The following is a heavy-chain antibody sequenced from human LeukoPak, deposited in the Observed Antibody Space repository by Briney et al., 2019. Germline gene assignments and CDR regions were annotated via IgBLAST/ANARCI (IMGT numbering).Heavy chain of an antibody. CDR3: ATTESKDY. Sequence: ASVKVSCKASGYTFTSHGISWVRQAPGQGLEWMGWISTYNGNTNYAQKLQGRVSMTTDTSTSTAYMDLSSLRSEDTAVYYCATTESKDYWGQGTLVTVSS. J-gene: IGHJ4*02. CDR2: ISTYNGNT. CDR1: GYTFTSHG. V-gene: IGHV1-18*01. D-gene: IGHD1/OR15-1a*01.